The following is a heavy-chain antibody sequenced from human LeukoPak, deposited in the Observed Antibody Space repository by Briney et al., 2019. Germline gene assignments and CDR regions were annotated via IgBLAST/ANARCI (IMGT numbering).Heavy chain of an antibody. CDR2: ISGSGGST. Sequence: GGSLRLSCAASGFTFSSYAMSWVRQAPGKGLEWVSAISGSGGSTYYADSVKGRFTISRDNSKNTLYLQMNSLRAEDTAVYYCAKDRTSYYDFWSGYYPGGSDYWGQGTLVTVSS. J-gene: IGHJ4*02. CDR1: GFTFSSYA. CDR3: AKDRTSYYDFWSGYYPGGSDY. D-gene: IGHD3-3*01. V-gene: IGHV3-23*01.